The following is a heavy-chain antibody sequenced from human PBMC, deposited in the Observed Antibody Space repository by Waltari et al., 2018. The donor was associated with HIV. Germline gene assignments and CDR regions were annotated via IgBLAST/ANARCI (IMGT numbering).Heavy chain of an antibody. CDR1: GFTFSSYA. CDR3: AKDRWFDP. CDR2: ISGSGSTT. J-gene: IGHJ5*02. Sequence: EVQLLESGGGFVQPGGSLRLSCAASGFTFSSYAMSWVRQSPGKGREWVSTISGSGSTTYYTDSVNGRFTISRDNSKNTLYLQMNSLRAEDAALYYCAKDRWFDPWGQGTLVTVSS. V-gene: IGHV3-23*01.